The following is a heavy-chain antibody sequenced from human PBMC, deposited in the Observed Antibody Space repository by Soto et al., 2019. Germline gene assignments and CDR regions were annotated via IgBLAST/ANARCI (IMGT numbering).Heavy chain of an antibody. Sequence: SSVKVSCKASGGTFSSYAISWVRQAPGQGLEWMGGIIPIFGTANYAQKFQGRVTITADESTSTAYMALRSLRSEDTAVYYCARVHGLRDVPNWNYLDYWGQGTLVTVSS. V-gene: IGHV1-69*13. D-gene: IGHD1-20*01. CDR3: ARVHGLRDVPNWNYLDY. CDR2: IIPIFGTA. J-gene: IGHJ4*02. CDR1: GGTFSSYA.